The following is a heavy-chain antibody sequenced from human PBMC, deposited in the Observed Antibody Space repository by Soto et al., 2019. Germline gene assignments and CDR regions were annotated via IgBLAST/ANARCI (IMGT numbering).Heavy chain of an antibody. CDR3: AREHRYCSGSSCRPYYYYYGMDV. CDR1: GFTFSSYS. D-gene: IGHD2-15*01. J-gene: IGHJ6*02. Sequence: PGWSLRLSCAASGFTFSSYSMNWVRQAPGRGLEWVAAISGTSDYIYYADSVKGRFTISRDNAKTSLYIQMNSLRAEDTAVYYCAREHRYCSGSSCRPYYYYYGMDVWGQGTTVTVSS. CDR2: ISGTSDYI. V-gene: IGHV3-21*01.